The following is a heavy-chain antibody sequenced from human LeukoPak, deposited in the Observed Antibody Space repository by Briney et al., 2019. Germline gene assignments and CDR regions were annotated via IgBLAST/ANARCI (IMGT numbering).Heavy chain of an antibody. Sequence: SETLSLTCTVSGGSISSYYWSWIRQPPGKGLEWIGYIYYSGSTNYNPSLTSRVTISVDTSKNQFSLKLSSVTAADTAVYYCARADDSSGYYYYDFDYWGQGTLVTVSS. J-gene: IGHJ4*02. CDR2: IYYSGST. CDR1: GGSISSYY. CDR3: ARADDSSGYYYYDFDY. D-gene: IGHD3-22*01. V-gene: IGHV4-59*01.